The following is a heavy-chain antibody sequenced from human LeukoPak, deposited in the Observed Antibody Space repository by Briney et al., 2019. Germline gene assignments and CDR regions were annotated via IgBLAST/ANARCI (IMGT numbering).Heavy chain of an antibody. CDR2: IYTSGST. CDR1: GGSISSGSYY. Sequence: SETLSLTCTVSGGSISSGSYYWSWIRQPAGKGLEWIGRIYTSGSTNYNPSLKSRVTISVDTSKNQFSLQLSSVTAADTAVYYCARHGYYYDSSGYFYYFDYRGQGTLVTVSS. V-gene: IGHV4-61*02. CDR3: ARHGYYYDSSGYFYYFDY. D-gene: IGHD3-22*01. J-gene: IGHJ4*02.